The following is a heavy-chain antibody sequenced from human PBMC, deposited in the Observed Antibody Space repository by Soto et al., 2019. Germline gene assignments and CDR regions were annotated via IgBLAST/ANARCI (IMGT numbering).Heavy chain of an antibody. CDR1: GFTFSSYG. V-gene: IGHV3-33*01. D-gene: IGHD3-16*01. CDR2: IWYDGSNK. CDR3: ARAWTVRTLPDQEDV. J-gene: IGHJ6*02. Sequence: QVQLVKSGGGVVQPGRSLRLSCAASGFTFSSYGMHWVRQAPGKGLEWVALIWYDGSNKYYVDSVKGRFTISRDNSKNKLYLQMNSLRGEDTAVYYCARAWTVRTLPDQEDVWGHGTKVNVSS.